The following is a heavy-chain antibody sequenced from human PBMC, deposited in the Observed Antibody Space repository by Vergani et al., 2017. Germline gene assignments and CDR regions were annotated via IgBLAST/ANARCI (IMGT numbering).Heavy chain of an antibody. CDR1: GDSVSSNSAA. CDR3: ARFLQWLLGVHEKHYYYYYGMDV. V-gene: IGHV6-1*01. D-gene: IGHD6-19*01. CDR2: TYYRSKWYN. Sequence: QVQLQQSGPGLVKPSQTLSLTCAISGDSVSSNSAAWNWIRQSPSRGLEWLGRTYYRSKWYNDYAVSVKSRITINPDTSKNQFSLQLNSVTPEDTAVYYCARFLQWLLGVHEKHYYYYYGMDVWGQGTTVTVSS. J-gene: IGHJ6*02.